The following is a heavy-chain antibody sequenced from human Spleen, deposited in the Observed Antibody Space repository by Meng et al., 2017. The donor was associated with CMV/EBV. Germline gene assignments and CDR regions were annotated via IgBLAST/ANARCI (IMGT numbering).Heavy chain of an antibody. V-gene: IGHV1-18*04. J-gene: IGHJ5*02. CDR2: ISAYNGNT. CDR3: ARDAGHPGDVWFDP. Sequence: ASVKVSCKASGYTFTGYYMHWVRQAPGQGLEWMGWISAYNGNTNYAQKLQGRVTMTTDTSTSTAYMELRSLRSDDTAVYYCARDAGHPGDVWFDPWGQGTLVTVSS. CDR1: GYTFTGYY.